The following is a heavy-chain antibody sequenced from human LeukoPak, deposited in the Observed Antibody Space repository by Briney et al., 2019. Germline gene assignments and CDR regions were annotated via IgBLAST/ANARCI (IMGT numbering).Heavy chain of an antibody. J-gene: IGHJ4*02. V-gene: IGHV1-18*01. CDR2: ISAYNGNT. D-gene: IGHD3-10*01. Sequence: ASVKVSCKASGYTFTSYGISWVRQAPGQGLEWMGWISAYNGNTNYAQKRQGRVTMTTDTSTSTAYMELRSLRSDDTAVYYCARSRPYYSSPLFDYWGQGTLVTVSS. CDR1: GYTFTSYG. CDR3: ARSRPYYSSPLFDY.